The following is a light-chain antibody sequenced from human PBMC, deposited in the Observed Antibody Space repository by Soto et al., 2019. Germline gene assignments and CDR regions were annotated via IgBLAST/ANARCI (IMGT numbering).Light chain of an antibody. CDR3: QQRNYWPRT. CDR1: QSVSSY. Sequence: EIVLTQSPATLSLSPGERATLSCRASQSVSSYLTWYQQKPGQAPRFLIYDSSHRAPGIPARFSGSGSGTDFTLTISSLQPEDFAVYYCQQRNYWPRTFGQGTKVEIK. J-gene: IGKJ1*01. CDR2: DSS. V-gene: IGKV3-11*01.